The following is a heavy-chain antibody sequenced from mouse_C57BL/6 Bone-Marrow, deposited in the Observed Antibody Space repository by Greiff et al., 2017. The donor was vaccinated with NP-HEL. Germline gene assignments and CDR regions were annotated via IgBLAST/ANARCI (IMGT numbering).Heavy chain of an antibody. D-gene: IGHD5-1-1*01. V-gene: IGHV1-64*01. CDR3: AKYLDY. J-gene: IGHJ4*01. CDR1: GYTFTSYW. Sequence: QVQLQQPGAELVKPGASVQLSCKASGYTFTSYWLHWVKPRPGPGLEWIGMIHPNRGSSNYNEKFKSKATLTVDKSSSTVYLQLSSLTARDTAVYVCAKYLDYWGLGTSVTVSS. CDR2: IHPNRGSS.